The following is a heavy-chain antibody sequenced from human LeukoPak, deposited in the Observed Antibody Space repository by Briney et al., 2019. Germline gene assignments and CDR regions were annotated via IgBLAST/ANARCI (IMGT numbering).Heavy chain of an antibody. V-gene: IGHV3-30*02. Sequence: GGSLRLSCAASGFTFSSCGMHWVRQAPGKGLEWVAFIRYVGSDKYYADSVKGRFTISRDNSKNTLYLQMNSLRAEDTAVYYCARNGEYCSSTSCGDYWGQGTLVTVSS. CDR2: IRYVGSDK. J-gene: IGHJ4*02. CDR1: GFTFSSCG. D-gene: IGHD2-2*01. CDR3: ARNGEYCSSTSCGDY.